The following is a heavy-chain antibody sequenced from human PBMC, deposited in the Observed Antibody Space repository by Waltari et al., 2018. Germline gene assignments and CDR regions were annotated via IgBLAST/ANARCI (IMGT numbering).Heavy chain of an antibody. Sequence: QLLLQESGPGLVKPSATLSLTCTVSVYSISIGYYLGLIRPPPGKGLEWIGSIYHSGSTYYNPSLKSRVTISVDTSKNQFSLKLSSVTAADTAVYYCATQLELGSVVIVPFDYWGQGTLVTVSS. J-gene: IGHJ4*02. D-gene: IGHD1-7*01. V-gene: IGHV4-38-2*02. CDR2: IYHSGST. CDR1: VYSISIGYY. CDR3: ATQLELGSVVIVPFDY.